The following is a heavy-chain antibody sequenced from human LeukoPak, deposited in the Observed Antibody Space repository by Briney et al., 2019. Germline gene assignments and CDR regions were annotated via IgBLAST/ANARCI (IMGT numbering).Heavy chain of an antibody. V-gene: IGHV1-24*01. D-gene: IGHD3-16*01. CDR2: FDPEDGET. Sequence: ASVKVSCKVSGYTLTELSMHWVRQAPGKGLEWMGGFDPEDGETIYAQKFQGRVTMTEDTSTDTAYMELSSLRSEDTAVYYCVIHYYYYYGMDVWGQGTTVTVSS. CDR3: VIHYYYYYGMDV. J-gene: IGHJ6*02. CDR1: GYTLTELS.